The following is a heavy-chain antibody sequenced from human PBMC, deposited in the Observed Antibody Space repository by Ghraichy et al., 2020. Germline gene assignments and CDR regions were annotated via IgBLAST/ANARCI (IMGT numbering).Heavy chain of an antibody. J-gene: IGHJ4*02. V-gene: IGHV3-23*01. CDR1: GFTFRSYA. D-gene: IGHD3-10*01. CDR2: ISGSGGST. Sequence: GGSLRLSCAASGFTFRSYAMSWVRQTPGKGLEWVSAISGSGGSTYYADSVKGRFTISKDSSKNTLYLQMNSLRAEDTAVYYCAKDVGDYLDSGTYYNSFDSWGQGTLVTVSS. CDR3: AKDVGDYLDSGTYYNSFDS.